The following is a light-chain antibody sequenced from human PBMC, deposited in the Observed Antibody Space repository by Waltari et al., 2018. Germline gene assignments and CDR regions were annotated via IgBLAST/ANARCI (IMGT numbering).Light chain of an antibody. Sequence: ATQMTQSPSSLSASVGDRVTITCRASQVIRNDLGWYQQKPGKAPKLLIYSASSLQSGVPSRFRGSGSGTDFTLTISSLQPEDVATYYCLQDYDYPWTFGQGTKVEIE. CDR1: QVIRND. CDR2: SAS. V-gene: IGKV1-6*01. CDR3: LQDYDYPWT. J-gene: IGKJ1*01.